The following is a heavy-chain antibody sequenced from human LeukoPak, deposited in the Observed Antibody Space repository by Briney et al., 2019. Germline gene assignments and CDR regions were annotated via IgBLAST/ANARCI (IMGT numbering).Heavy chain of an antibody. D-gene: IGHD1-14*01. CDR2: VYNSGTT. V-gene: IGHV4-4*07. Sequence: SETLSLTCTVSGASISSYFWKWIRQPAGKGLEWIGRVYNSGTTNYNPSLKSRVTMSVDTSKNQFSLKLSSVTAADTAVYFCARQSPWYVTDYWGQGTLVTVSS. CDR1: GASISSYF. J-gene: IGHJ4*02. CDR3: ARQSPWYVTDY.